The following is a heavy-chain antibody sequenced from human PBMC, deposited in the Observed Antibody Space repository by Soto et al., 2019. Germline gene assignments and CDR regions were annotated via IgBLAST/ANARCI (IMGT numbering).Heavy chain of an antibody. J-gene: IGHJ6*02. CDR2: ISGSGGST. V-gene: IGHV3-23*01. Sequence: GSLRLSCAASGFTFSSYAMSWVRQAPGKGLEWVSAISGSGGSTYYADSVKGRFTISRDNSKNTLYLQMNSLRAEDTAVYYCAKDSYYDFWSGYFSGPHYYGMDVWGQGTTVTVSS. CDR3: AKDSYYDFWSGYFSGPHYYGMDV. D-gene: IGHD3-3*01. CDR1: GFTFSSYA.